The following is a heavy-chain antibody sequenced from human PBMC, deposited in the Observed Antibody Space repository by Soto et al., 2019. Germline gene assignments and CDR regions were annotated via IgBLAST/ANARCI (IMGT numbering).Heavy chain of an antibody. D-gene: IGHD1-26*01. CDR1: GGSISSGGYS. J-gene: IGHJ6*02. CDR2: IYHSGST. CDR3: ARGGVRANYYYYYGMDV. Sequence: KPSETLSLTCAGSGGSISSGGYSWSWIRQPPGKGLEWIGYIYHSGSTYYNPSLKSRVTISVDRSKNQFSLKLSSVTAADTAVYYCARGGVRANYYYYYGMDVWGQGTTVTVSS. V-gene: IGHV4-30-2*01.